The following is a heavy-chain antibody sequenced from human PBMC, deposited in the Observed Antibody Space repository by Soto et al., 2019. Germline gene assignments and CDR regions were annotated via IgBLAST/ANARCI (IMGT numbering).Heavy chain of an antibody. CDR1: GGTFSSYA. V-gene: IGHV1-69*12. CDR2: IIPIFGTA. J-gene: IGHJ6*02. D-gene: IGHD2-2*01. CDR3: ARTVPAAGYYYGMDV. Sequence: QVQLVQSGAEVKKPGSSVKVSCKASGGTFSSYAISWVRQAPGQGLEWMGGIIPIFGTANYEQKFQGRVPITADESTITAYRVLSSLRSEDTAVYYCARTVPAAGYYYGMDVWGQGTMVTVSS.